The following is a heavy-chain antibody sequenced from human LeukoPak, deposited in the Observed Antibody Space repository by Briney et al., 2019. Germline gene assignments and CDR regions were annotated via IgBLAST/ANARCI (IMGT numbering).Heavy chain of an antibody. J-gene: IGHJ5*02. CDR3: AKHMYDILTGYDVGRDNWFDP. CDR1: GFTFSSYG. D-gene: IGHD3-9*01. Sequence: GGSLRLSCAASGFTFSSYGMHWVRQAPGKGLEWVAVISYDGSNKYYADSVKGRFTISRDNSKNTLYLQMNSLRAEDTAVYYCAKHMYDILTGYDVGRDNWFDPWGQGTLVSVSS. V-gene: IGHV3-30*18. CDR2: ISYDGSNK.